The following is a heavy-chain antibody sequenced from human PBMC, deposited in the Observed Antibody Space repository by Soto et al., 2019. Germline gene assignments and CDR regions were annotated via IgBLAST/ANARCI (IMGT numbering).Heavy chain of an antibody. D-gene: IGHD3-16*01. CDR1: GGFLSESY. J-gene: IGHJ5*02. CDR2: INHVGGT. Sequence: SETLSLTCAVYGGFLSESYWTWIRQPPGKGLEWIGEINHVGGTNYNPSLKSRATMSVDTSQNQFSLRLISVTAADTAMYFCVRIRYQLPSSVLWLDPWGQGTPVTVSS. V-gene: IGHV4-34*01. CDR3: VRIRYQLPSSVLWLDP.